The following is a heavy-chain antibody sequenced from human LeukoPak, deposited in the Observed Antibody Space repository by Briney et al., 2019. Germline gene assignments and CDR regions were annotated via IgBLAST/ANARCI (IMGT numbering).Heavy chain of an antibody. Sequence: GGSLRLSCAASGXTFDDYGMSWVRQVPGKGLEWVSGINWNGGRTGYADSVKGRFTISRDNAKKSLYVQMNSLRAEDTALYYCAREYYGSGSYYNVGYWGQGTLVTVSS. CDR3: AREYYGSGSYYNVGY. CDR1: GXTFDDYG. D-gene: IGHD3-10*01. V-gene: IGHV3-20*04. CDR2: INWNGGRT. J-gene: IGHJ4*02.